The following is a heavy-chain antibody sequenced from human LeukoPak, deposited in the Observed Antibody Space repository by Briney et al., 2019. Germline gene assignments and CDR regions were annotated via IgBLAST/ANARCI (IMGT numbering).Heavy chain of an antibody. J-gene: IGHJ4*02. Sequence: GGSLRLSCAASGFTFSSYWMSWVRQAPGKGLEWVANIKQDGSEKYYVDSVKGRFTISRDSAKNSLYLQMNSLRAEDTAVYYCARDGLGRETDYWGQGTLVTVSS. D-gene: IGHD3-10*01. CDR3: ARDGLGRETDY. V-gene: IGHV3-7*01. CDR2: IKQDGSEK. CDR1: GFTFSSYW.